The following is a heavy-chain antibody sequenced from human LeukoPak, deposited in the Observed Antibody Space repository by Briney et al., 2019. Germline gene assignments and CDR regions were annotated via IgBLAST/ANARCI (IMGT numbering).Heavy chain of an antibody. Sequence: SETLSLTCTVSGGSISSSSYYWGWIRQPPGKGLEWIGYIYYSGSTNYNPSLKSRVTMSVDTSKNQFSLKLSSVTAADTAVYYCARAPARGTFDYWGQGTLVTVSS. CDR2: IYYSGST. D-gene: IGHD3-10*01. CDR3: ARAPARGTFDY. V-gene: IGHV4-61*05. J-gene: IGHJ4*02. CDR1: GGSISSSSYY.